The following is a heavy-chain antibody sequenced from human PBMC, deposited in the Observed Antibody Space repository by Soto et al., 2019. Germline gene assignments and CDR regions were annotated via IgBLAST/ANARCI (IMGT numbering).Heavy chain of an antibody. CDR2: IYYSGST. CDR1: GGSISSSSYY. J-gene: IGHJ4*02. CDR3: ARHGDLFLVSGGDRYFDY. Sequence: ETLSLTCTVSGGSISSSSYYWGWIRQPPGKGLEWIGSIYYSGSTYYNPSLKSRVTISVDTSKNQFSLKLSSVTAADTAVYYCARHGDLFLVSGGDRYFDYWGQGTLVTVSS. D-gene: IGHD2-21*01. V-gene: IGHV4-39*01.